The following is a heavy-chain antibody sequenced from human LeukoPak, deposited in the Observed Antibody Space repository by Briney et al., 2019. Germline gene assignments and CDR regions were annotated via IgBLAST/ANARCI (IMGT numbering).Heavy chain of an antibody. V-gene: IGHV3-23*01. CDR2: ISGSGTST. Sequence: GGSLRLSCAASGFTFSNYAMSWVRQAPGKGLEWVSAISGSGTSTYYADSVKGRFTISRDNSKNTLYLQMSSLRAEDTAVYYCAEEAPRRSTSIPCNYFDYWGQGTLVAVSS. CDR1: GFTFSNYA. CDR3: AEEAPRRSTSIPCNYFDY. J-gene: IGHJ4*02. D-gene: IGHD2-2*01.